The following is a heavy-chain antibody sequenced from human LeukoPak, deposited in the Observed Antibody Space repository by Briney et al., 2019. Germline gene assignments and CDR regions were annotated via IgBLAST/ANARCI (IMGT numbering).Heavy chain of an antibody. CDR3: ARDPNGDYIGAFDM. CDR1: GFTFSAYA. V-gene: IGHV3-23*01. CDR2: IRGGGTSE. Sequence: GGSLRLSCTASGFTFSAYAMMWGPQAPGKGPEWVSAIRGGGTSEFYADSVKGRFRISRDNSKDTLFLQMNSLRAEHTAVYYCARDPNGDYIGAFDMWGPGTMVTVSS. D-gene: IGHD4-17*01. J-gene: IGHJ3*02.